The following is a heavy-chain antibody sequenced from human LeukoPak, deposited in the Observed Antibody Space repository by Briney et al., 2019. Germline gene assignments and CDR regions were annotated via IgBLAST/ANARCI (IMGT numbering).Heavy chain of an antibody. CDR1: GFTLSSYW. Sequence: PGGSLRLSCAASGFTLSSYWMHWVRQAPGKGPVWVSHINSDGSTTRYADSVRGRFTISRDNAKNTLYLQMNSLRAEDTAVYYCTRGHSGSYYRAFDIWGQGTMVTVSS. CDR3: TRGHSGSYYRAFDI. D-gene: IGHD1-26*01. CDR2: INSDGSTT. J-gene: IGHJ3*02. V-gene: IGHV3-74*01.